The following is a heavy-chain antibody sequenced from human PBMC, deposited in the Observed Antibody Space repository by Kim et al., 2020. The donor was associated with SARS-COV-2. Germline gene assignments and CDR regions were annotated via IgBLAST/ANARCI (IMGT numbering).Heavy chain of an antibody. Sequence: GGSLRLSCAASGFTFSSYGMHWVRQAPGKGLEWVAVISYDGSNKYYADSVKGRFTISRDNSKNTLYLQMNSLRAEDTAVYYCAKDSDGYSSGWVYYYYGMAVWGQGTTVTVSS. CDR1: GFTFSSYG. CDR3: AKDSDGYSSGWVYYYYGMAV. V-gene: IGHV3-30*18. D-gene: IGHD6-19*01. CDR2: ISYDGSNK. J-gene: IGHJ6*02.